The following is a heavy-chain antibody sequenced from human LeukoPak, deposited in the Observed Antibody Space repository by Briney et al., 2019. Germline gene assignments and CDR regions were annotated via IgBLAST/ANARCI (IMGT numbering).Heavy chain of an antibody. D-gene: IGHD3-10*01. CDR1: GGSFSGYY. V-gene: IGHV4-34*01. J-gene: IGHJ4*02. CDR3: ARRYGSGIFDY. Sequence: PSETLSLTCAVYGGSFSGYYWSWIRQPPGKGLEWIGEINHSGSTNYNPSLKSRVTISVDTSKNQFSLKLSSVTAADTAVYYCARRYGSGIFDYWGQGTLVTVSS. CDR2: INHSGST.